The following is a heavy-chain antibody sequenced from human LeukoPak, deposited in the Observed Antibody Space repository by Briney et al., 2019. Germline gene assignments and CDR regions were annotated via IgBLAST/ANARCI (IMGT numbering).Heavy chain of an antibody. D-gene: IGHD3-22*01. Sequence: ASVKVSCKASGYTFIAYYVHWVRQAPGQGLEWMGRINPNSGGTNYAQKFQGRVTMTRDTSITTAYMELGRLRSDDTAVYYCARRGSGYFDSREAFNLWGQGTMVTVSS. CDR2: INPNSGGT. V-gene: IGHV1-2*06. CDR1: GYTFIAYY. J-gene: IGHJ3*01. CDR3: ARRGSGYFDSREAFNL.